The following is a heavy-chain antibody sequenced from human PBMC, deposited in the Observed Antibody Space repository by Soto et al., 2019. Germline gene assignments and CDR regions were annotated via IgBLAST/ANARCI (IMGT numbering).Heavy chain of an antibody. CDR1: GYTFTSYD. V-gene: IGHV1-8*01. D-gene: IGHD4-17*01. CDR2: INPNSGNT. Sequence: ASVKVSCKASGYTFTSYDIHWVRQATGQGLEWMGWINPNSGNTGYSQKFQGRVTITRYTSASTAYMELSSLRSEDTAVYYCARYSPPTVTTYYYYYGMDVWGQGTTVTVSS. J-gene: IGHJ6*02. CDR3: ARYSPPTVTTYYYYYGMDV.